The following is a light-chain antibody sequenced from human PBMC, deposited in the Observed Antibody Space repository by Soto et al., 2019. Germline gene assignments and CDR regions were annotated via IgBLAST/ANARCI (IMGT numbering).Light chain of an antibody. V-gene: IGLV1-44*01. CDR2: SNN. J-gene: IGLJ1*01. CDR1: SSNIESNT. CDR3: AAWDDSLNAYV. Sequence: QLVLTQSPSASGTPGQRVTISCSGSSSNIESNTVNWYQQLPGTAPKLLIYSNNQRPSGVPDRFSGSKSGTSASLAISGLQSGDEADYYCAAWDDSLNAYVFGTGTKLTVL.